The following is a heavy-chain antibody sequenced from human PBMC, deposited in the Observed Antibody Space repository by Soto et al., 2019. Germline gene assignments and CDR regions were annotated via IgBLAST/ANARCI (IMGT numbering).Heavy chain of an antibody. V-gene: IGHV3-48*01. Sequence: GGSLRLSCAASGFSFSRYSMNWVRQAPGKGLEWVSYISSSSSTIYYADSVKGRFTISRDNAKNSLYLQMHSLRAEDTAVYYCARDGGTGDYYYYYMDVWGKGTTVTVSS. D-gene: IGHD7-27*01. CDR1: GFSFSRYS. J-gene: IGHJ6*03. CDR2: ISSSSSTI. CDR3: ARDGGTGDYYYYYMDV.